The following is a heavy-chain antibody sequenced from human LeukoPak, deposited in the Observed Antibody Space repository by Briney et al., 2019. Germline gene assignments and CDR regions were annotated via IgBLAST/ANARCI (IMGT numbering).Heavy chain of an antibody. J-gene: IGHJ4*02. CDR1: GYTFTSYG. CDR3: ARELRITMVRGVIIKGRSLDY. CDR2: ISAYNGNT. D-gene: IGHD3-10*01. V-gene: IGHV1-18*01. Sequence: ASVKVSCKASGYTFTSYGISWVRQAPGQGLEWMGWISAYNGNTNYAQKLQGRVTMTTDTSTSTAYMELRSLRSDDTAVYYCARELRITMVRGVIIKGRSLDYWGQGTLVTVSS.